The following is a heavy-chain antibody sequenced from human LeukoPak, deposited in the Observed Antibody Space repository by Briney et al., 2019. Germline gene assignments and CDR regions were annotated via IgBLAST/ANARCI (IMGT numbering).Heavy chain of an antibody. J-gene: IGHJ4*02. Sequence: GGSLRLSCEASGLTFSYFVMHWVRQSPGKGLEYVSGIDTNDEMTYYADSVKGRFTITRDNSKDTVYLQMDRLRPEDTAVYYCARDVKYYFGSGTYQWGQGILVTVSS. CDR2: IDTNDEMT. CDR3: ARDVKYYFGSGTYQ. V-gene: IGHV3-64*02. CDR1: GLTFSYFV. D-gene: IGHD3-10*01.